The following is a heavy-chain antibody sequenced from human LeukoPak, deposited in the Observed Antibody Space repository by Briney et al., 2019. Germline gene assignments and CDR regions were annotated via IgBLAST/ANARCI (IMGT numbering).Heavy chain of an antibody. CDR3: ARGGLPPYYFDY. D-gene: IGHD1-26*01. Sequence: NASQTLSLTCTVSGGSISSGNYFWSWIRQPPGKGLEWIGYIYYSGSTNYNPSLKSRVTISVDTSKNQFPLKLSSVPAADTAVYYCARGGLPPYYFDYWGQGTLVTVSS. CDR1: GGSISSGNYF. V-gene: IGHV4-61*01. J-gene: IGHJ4*02. CDR2: IYYSGST.